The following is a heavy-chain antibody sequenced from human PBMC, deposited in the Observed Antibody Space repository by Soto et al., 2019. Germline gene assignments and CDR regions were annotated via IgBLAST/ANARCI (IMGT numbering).Heavy chain of an antibody. CDR3: AKDIGYSSGCFDY. D-gene: IGHD6-19*01. Sequence: PGGSLRLSCAASGFTFDDYTMHWVRQAPGKGLEWVSLISWDGGSTYYADSVKGRFTISRDNSKNSLYLQMNSLRTEDTALYYCAKDIGYSSGCFDYWGQGTLVTVSS. CDR2: ISWDGGST. J-gene: IGHJ4*02. V-gene: IGHV3-43*01. CDR1: GFTFDDYT.